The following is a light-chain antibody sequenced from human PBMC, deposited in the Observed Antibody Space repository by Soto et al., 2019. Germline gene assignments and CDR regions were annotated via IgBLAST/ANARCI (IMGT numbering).Light chain of an antibody. J-gene: IGKJ4*01. CDR1: QAISSY. V-gene: IGKV1-27*01. CDR2: ATS. Sequence: DIQSTQSPSSLSASVGDRVTITCRASQAISSYLAWYQQKPGKVPELLIYATSTLQSGAPSRFSGSGSGTDFTLTISSLQAEDVATYYCQKYNHAPTFGGGTKVEIK. CDR3: QKYNHAPT.